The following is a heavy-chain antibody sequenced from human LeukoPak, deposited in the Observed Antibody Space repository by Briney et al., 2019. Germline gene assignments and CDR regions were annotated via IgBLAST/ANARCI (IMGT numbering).Heavy chain of an antibody. Sequence: SETLSLTCTVSGGSISSYYWSWIRQPPGKGLEWIGYIYYSGSTNYNPSLKSRVTISVDTSKNQFSLKLSSVTAADTAVYYCARARPDSSGWYWPALFFDYWGQGTLVTVSS. J-gene: IGHJ4*02. CDR3: ARARPDSSGWYWPALFFDY. CDR2: IYYSGST. D-gene: IGHD6-19*01. CDR1: GGSISSYY. V-gene: IGHV4-59*01.